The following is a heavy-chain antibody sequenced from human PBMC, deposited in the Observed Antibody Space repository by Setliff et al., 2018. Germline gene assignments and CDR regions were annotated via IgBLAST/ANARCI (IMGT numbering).Heavy chain of an antibody. CDR3: AKDGNNWNDLDY. V-gene: IGHV3-23*01. CDR2: IGHDDIT. J-gene: IGHJ4*01. Sequence: GGSLRLSCAASGFTFYNSAMSWVRQAPGKGLEWISLIGHDDITYYADSVKGRFTVSRDNSKNTPYLQMNSLRAEDTAVYYCAKDGNNWNDLDYWGHGTLVTVSS. D-gene: IGHD1-20*01. CDR1: GFTFYNSA.